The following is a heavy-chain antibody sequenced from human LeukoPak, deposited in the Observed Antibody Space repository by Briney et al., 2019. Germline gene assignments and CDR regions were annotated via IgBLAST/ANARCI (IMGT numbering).Heavy chain of an antibody. CDR1: GGSISSYY. Sequence: SETLSLTCTVSGGSISSYYWSWIRQPPGKGLEWIGYIYYSGSTNYNPSLKSRVTISVDTSKNQFSLNLRSVTTADTAVYFCGRGAATVTYWGQGTLVTVSS. V-gene: IGHV4-59*01. CDR3: GRGAATVTY. CDR2: IYYSGST. J-gene: IGHJ4*02. D-gene: IGHD4-17*01.